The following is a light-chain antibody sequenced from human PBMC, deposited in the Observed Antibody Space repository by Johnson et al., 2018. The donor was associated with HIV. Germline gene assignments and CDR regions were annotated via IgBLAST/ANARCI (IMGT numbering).Light chain of an antibody. CDR2: DNN. J-gene: IGLJ1*01. CDR1: SSNIGKNY. V-gene: IGLV1-51*01. CDR3: GTWDSSLSAGGV. Sequence: QSVLTQPPSVSAAPGQKVTISCSGSSSNIGKNYVSWYQQLPGTAPTLLIYDNNKRPSGIPDRFSGSKSGTSATLGITGLQTGDEADYYCGTWDSSLSAGGVFGTGTKVTVL.